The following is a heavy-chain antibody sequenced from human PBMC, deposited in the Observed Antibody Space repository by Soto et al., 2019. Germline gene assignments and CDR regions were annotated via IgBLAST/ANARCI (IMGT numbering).Heavy chain of an antibody. CDR2: INPNNGAT. Sequence: EASVKVSCKASGYSFIAYFIHWVRQAPGQGVEWVGWINPNNGATNIARKFQGRVTMTRDTSISTAYMEVSRLRSDDTAVFYCARVLTSVTTGELDPWGQGTLVTVSS. J-gene: IGHJ5*02. CDR3: ARVLTSVTTGELDP. CDR1: GYSFIAYF. D-gene: IGHD4-17*01. V-gene: IGHV1-2*02.